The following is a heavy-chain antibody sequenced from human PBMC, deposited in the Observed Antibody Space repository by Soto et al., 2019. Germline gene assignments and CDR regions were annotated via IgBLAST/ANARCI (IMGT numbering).Heavy chain of an antibody. CDR2: RYISVNT. D-gene: IGHD7-27*01. V-gene: IGHV4-30-4*01. CDR3: DRGPAGDNVDN. J-gene: IGHJ4*02. Sequence: QVQLQESGPGLVKPSQTLTLTCTVSGASISSDYYCWSWIRQSPEKGLEWSGHRYISVNTYSNPSRSSRLTVSADTPKNLFSLWLTSATAAVTAGDYCDRGPAGDNVDNGGQGTLVTVSS. CDR1: GASISSDYYC.